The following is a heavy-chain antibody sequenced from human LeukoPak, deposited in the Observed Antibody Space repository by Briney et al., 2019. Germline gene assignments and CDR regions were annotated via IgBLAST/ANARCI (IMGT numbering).Heavy chain of an antibody. CDR3: ARDRAPDFYNGYRADAFDI. Sequence: GGSLRLSCAASGFTFSSYSMNWVRQAPGKGLEWVSSISSSSSYIYYADSVKGRFTISRDNAKNSLYLQMNSLRVDDTAVYYCARDRAPDFYNGYRADAFDIWGQGAMVTVSS. V-gene: IGHV3-21*01. CDR2: ISSSSSYI. CDR1: GFTFSSYS. J-gene: IGHJ3*02. D-gene: IGHD3-3*01.